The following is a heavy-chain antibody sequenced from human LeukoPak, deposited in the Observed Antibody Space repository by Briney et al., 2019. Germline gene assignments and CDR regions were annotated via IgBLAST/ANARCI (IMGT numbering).Heavy chain of an antibody. CDR3: ARASETYYYDSSGYYAFDY. Sequence: PSETLSLTCTVSGYSISSGYYWGWIRQPPGKGLEWIGSIYHSGSTYYNPSLKSRVTISVDTSKNQFSLKLSSVTAADTAVYYCARASETYYYDSSGYYAFDYWAREPWSPSPQ. D-gene: IGHD3-22*01. V-gene: IGHV4-38-2*02. CDR1: GYSISSGYY. J-gene: IGHJ4*02. CDR2: IYHSGST.